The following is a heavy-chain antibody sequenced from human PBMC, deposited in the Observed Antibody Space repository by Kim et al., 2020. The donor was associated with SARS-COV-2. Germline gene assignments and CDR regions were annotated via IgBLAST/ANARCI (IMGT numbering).Heavy chain of an antibody. D-gene: IGHD6-19*01. V-gene: IGHV1-3*01. Sequence: QKFQGRVTITRDTSASTAYMELSSLRSGDTAVYYCARVPVYSSGWAYFDYWGQGTLVTVSS. J-gene: IGHJ4*02. CDR3: ARVPVYSSGWAYFDY.